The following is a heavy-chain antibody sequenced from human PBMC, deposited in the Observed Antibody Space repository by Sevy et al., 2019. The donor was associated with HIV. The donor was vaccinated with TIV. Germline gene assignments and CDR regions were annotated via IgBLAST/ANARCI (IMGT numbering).Heavy chain of an antibody. V-gene: IGHV3-7*01. J-gene: IGHJ4*02. D-gene: IGHD3-16*02. CDR3: ARALADWGSFHYSS. CDR2: IKQDGTDK. CDR1: GFTFATYW. Sequence: GGSLRLSCAASGFTFATYWMTWVRQAPGKGLEWVAYIKQDGTDKYYVGSVRGRFAISRDNAKNSLYLHMSGLRAEDTAVYYCARALADWGSFHYSSWGRGTLVTVSS.